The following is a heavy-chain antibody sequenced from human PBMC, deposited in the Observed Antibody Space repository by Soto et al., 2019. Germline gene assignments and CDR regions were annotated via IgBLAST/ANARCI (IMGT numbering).Heavy chain of an antibody. CDR1: GYTFTSYA. CDR2: INAGNGNT. J-gene: IGHJ4*02. D-gene: IGHD6-13*01. Sequence: GASVKVSCKASGYTFTSYAMHWVRQAPGQRLEWMGWINAGNGNTKYSQKFQGRVTITRDTSASTAYMELSSLRSEDTAVYYCAGDRAYIAAEYYFDYWGQGTLVTVS. CDR3: AGDRAYIAAEYYFDY. V-gene: IGHV1-3*01.